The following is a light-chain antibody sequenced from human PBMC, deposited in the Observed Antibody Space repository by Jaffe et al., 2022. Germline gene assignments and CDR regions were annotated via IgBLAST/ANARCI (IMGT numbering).Light chain of an antibody. CDR3: QQYASLLPT. V-gene: IGKV4-1*01. CDR2: WAS. Sequence: DIVMTQSPDSLAVSLGERATINCKSSQTLLYSSNYKNYLAWYQQKAGQPPKLLIYWASTRESGVPDRFSGSGSGTDFTLTISSLQAEDVAVYYCQQYASLLPTFGQGTRLEIK. J-gene: IGKJ2*01. CDR1: QTLLYSSNYKNY.